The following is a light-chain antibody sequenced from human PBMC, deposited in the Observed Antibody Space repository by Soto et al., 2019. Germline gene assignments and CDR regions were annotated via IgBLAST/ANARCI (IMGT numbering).Light chain of an antibody. CDR2: EVS. V-gene: IGLV2-23*02. CDR3: CSYAGSVV. J-gene: IGLJ2*01. CDR1: SSDVGSYNL. Sequence: QSALTQPASVSGSPGQSITICCTGTSSDVGSYNLVSWYQQHPGKAPKLMIYEVSKRPSGVSNRFSGSKSGNTASLTISGLQAEDEADYYCCSYAGSVVFGGGTKVTVL.